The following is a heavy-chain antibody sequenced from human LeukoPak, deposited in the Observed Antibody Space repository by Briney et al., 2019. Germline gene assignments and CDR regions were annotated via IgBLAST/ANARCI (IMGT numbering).Heavy chain of an antibody. CDR2: IYYSGST. J-gene: IGHJ6*02. D-gene: IGHD6-13*01. V-gene: IGHV4-59*01. Sequence: PSETLPLTCTVSGGSISSSYWSWIRQPPGKGMEWLGYIYYSGSTNYNPSLKSRVTISVDTSKNQFSLKLSSVTAADTAVYYCASAGRRYGMDVWGQGTTVTVSS. CDR1: GGSISSSY. CDR3: ASAGRRYGMDV.